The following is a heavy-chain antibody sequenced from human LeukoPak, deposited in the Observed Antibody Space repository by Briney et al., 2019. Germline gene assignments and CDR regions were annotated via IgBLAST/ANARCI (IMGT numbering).Heavy chain of an antibody. V-gene: IGHV3-48*01. CDR2: ISSSSSTI. CDR3: ARDKRAVAGTTSDAFDI. J-gene: IGHJ3*02. Sequence: GGSLRLSCAASGFTFSSYSMNWVRQAPGKGLEWVSYISSSSSTIYYADSVKGRFTISRDNAKNSLYLQMNSLRAEDTAVYYCARDKRAVAGTTSDAFDIWGQGTMVTVSS. CDR1: GFTFSSYS. D-gene: IGHD6-19*01.